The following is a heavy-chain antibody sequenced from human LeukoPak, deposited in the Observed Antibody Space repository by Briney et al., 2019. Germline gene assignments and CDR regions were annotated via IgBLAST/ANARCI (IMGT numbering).Heavy chain of an antibody. D-gene: IGHD6-19*01. CDR1: GFTFSAFS. CDR3: ATGYTSGTRIDY. J-gene: IGHJ4*02. Sequence: GGSLRLSCAASGFTFSAFSMNWVRQAPGKGLEWVSAISSSSDIYYTDSVKGRFTISRDNANNFLYLQVSSLRAEDTAVYYCATGYTSGTRIDYWGQGTLVSVSS. V-gene: IGHV3-69-1*01. CDR2: ISSSSDI.